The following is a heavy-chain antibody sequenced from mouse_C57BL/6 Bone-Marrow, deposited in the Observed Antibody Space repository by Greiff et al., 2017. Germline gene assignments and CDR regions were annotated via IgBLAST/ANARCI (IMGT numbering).Heavy chain of an antibody. CDR3: TTYLFDY. CDR1: GFNIKDDY. J-gene: IGHJ2*01. V-gene: IGHV14-4*01. Sequence: EVKLMESGAELVRPGASVKLSCTASGFNIKDDYMHWVKQRPEQGLEWIGWIDPENGDTEYASKFQGKATITADTSSITAYLQLSSLTSVDTAVYYCTTYLFDYWGQGTTLTVSS. CDR2: IDPENGDT.